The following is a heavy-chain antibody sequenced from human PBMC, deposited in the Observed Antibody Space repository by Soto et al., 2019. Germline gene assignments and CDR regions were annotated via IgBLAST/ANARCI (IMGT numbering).Heavy chain of an antibody. CDR1: GGSISSSSYY. V-gene: IGHV4-39*01. Sequence: SETLSLTCTVSGGSISSSSYYWGWIRQPPGKGLEWIGSIYYSGSTYYNPSLKSRVTISVDTSKNQFSLKLSSVTAADTAVYYCARLSVTGYSSSWYAVDYWGQGTLVTVSS. CDR3: ARLSVTGYSSSWYAVDY. D-gene: IGHD6-13*01. CDR2: IYYSGST. J-gene: IGHJ4*02.